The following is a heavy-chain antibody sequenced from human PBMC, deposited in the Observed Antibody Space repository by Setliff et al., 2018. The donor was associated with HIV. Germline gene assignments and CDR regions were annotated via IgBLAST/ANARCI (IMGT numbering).Heavy chain of an antibody. Sequence: PSETLSLTCTVSGGSISSGSYYWSWIRQPAGKGLEWIGHIYTSGSTNYNPSLKSRVTISVDTSKNQFSLKLSSVTAADTAVYYCARDLRFDPWGQGTQVTVSS. CDR1: GGSISSGSYY. V-gene: IGHV4-61*09. CDR2: IYTSGST. CDR3: ARDLRFDP. J-gene: IGHJ5*02.